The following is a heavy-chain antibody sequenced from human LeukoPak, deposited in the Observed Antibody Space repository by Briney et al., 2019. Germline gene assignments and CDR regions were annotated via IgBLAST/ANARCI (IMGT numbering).Heavy chain of an antibody. D-gene: IGHD3-3*01. CDR1: GFTFSSYA. V-gene: IGHV3-23*01. J-gene: IGHJ4*02. Sequence: QPGGSLRLSCAASGFTFSSYAMSWVRQAPGKGLGWVSAISGSGGSTYYADSVKGRFTISRDNSKNTLYLQMNSLRAEDTAVYYCAKGQYYDFWSGFYYWGQGTLVTVSS. CDR2: ISGSGGST. CDR3: AKGQYYDFWSGFYY.